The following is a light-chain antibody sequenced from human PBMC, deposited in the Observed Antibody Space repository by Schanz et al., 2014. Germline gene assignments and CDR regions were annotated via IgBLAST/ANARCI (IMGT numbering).Light chain of an antibody. CDR3: QQFHTYPLT. V-gene: IGKV1-5*01. Sequence: DTQMTQSPSTLSASVGDRVTITCRASQSISSSLAWYQQKPGRAPKLLIYDASSLQSGVPSRFSGSGSGTDFTFTISSLQPEDIATYYCQQFHTYPLTFGQGTRLDIK. J-gene: IGKJ5*01. CDR1: QSISSS. CDR2: DAS.